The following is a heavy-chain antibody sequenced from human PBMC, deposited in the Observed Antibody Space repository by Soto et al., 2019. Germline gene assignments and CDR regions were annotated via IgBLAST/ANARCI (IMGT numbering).Heavy chain of an antibody. J-gene: IGHJ5*02. D-gene: IGHD2-2*01. CDR3: ARDHYGTCSSTSCFDP. V-gene: IGHV1-8*02. Sequence: ASVKVSCKASGGTFSSYAISWVRQAPGQGLEWMGWMNPNSGNTGYAQKFQGRVTMTRNTSISTAYMELSSLRSEDTAVYYCARDHYGTCSSTSCFDPWGQGTLDTVSS. CDR2: MNPNSGNT. CDR1: GGTFSSYA.